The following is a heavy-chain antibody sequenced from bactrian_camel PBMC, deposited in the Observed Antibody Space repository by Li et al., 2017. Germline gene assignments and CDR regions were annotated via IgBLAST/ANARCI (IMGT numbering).Heavy chain of an antibody. V-gene: IGHV3S1*01. CDR3: AARDGRCGSSWSTYEYNW. CDR1: EYTYKSAC. J-gene: IGHJ4*01. Sequence: HVQLVESGGGSVQAGGSMTHACSTSEYTYKSACMAWFRAAPGKEREGVAAIAKLSGTRYAESVKGRFVISKDNANNTVNLMMNSLKPEDTAMYSCAARDGRCGSSWSTYEYNWWGQGTQVTVS. CDR2: IAKLSGT. D-gene: IGHD1*01.